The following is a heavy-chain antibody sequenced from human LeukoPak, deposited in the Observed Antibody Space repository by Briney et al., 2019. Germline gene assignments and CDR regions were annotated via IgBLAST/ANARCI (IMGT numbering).Heavy chain of an antibody. J-gene: IGHJ4*02. Sequence: SQTLSLTCAISEDSVSSNGAAWNWIRQSPSRGLEWLGRTYYRSKWYNDYAVSVKSRITINPDTSKNQFSLQLNSVTPEDTAVYYCARDWVWFGELFTFDYWGQGTLVTVSS. D-gene: IGHD3-10*01. V-gene: IGHV6-1*01. CDR3: ARDWVWFGELFTFDY. CDR1: EDSVSSNGAA. CDR2: TYYRSKWYN.